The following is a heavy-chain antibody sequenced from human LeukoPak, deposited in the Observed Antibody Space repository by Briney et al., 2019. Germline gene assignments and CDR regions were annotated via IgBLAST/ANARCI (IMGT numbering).Heavy chain of an antibody. V-gene: IGHV4-39*07. CDR1: GGSISSSSYY. D-gene: IGHD3-22*01. CDR3: ARDHGGYCYDSSGDNWFDP. CDR2: IYYSGST. J-gene: IGHJ5*02. Sequence: SETLSLTCTVSGGSISSSSYYWGWIRQPPGKGLEWIGSIYYSGSTYYNPSLKSRVTISVDTSKNQFSLKLSSVTAADTAVYYCARDHGGYCYDSSGDNWFDPWGQGTLVTVSS.